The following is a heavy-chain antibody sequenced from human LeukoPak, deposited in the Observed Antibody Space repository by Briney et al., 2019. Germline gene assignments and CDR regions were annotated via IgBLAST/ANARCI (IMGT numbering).Heavy chain of an antibody. CDR2: ISGSGIST. CDR1: GFTFSNFA. CDR3: AKDLRGYDMDFDY. D-gene: IGHD5-12*01. J-gene: IGHJ4*02. V-gene: IGHV3-23*01. Sequence: GGSLRLSCAASGFTFSNFAMSWVRQAPGKGLEWVSSISGSGISTYYADSLKGRFTISRDNFRNTLFLQLNSLRVEDTAVYYCAKDLRGYDMDFDYWGQGTLVTVSS.